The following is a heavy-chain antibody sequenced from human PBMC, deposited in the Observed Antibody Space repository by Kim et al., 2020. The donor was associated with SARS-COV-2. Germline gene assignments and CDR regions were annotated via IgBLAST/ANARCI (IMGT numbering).Heavy chain of an antibody. CDR2: IWSGDIT. CDR1: GFSVSSYS. CDR3: ARDGGDTFDYWFSY. J-gene: IGHJ4*02. D-gene: IGHD3-10*01. Sequence: GGSLRLSCAASGFSVSSYSINWVRQAPGKGPEWISHIWSGDITEYAESVKGRCTISRDNTKNSAYLPMVNLRVEDTAVYYCARDGGDTFDYWFSYWGQGALLTVSS. V-gene: IGHV3-48*04.